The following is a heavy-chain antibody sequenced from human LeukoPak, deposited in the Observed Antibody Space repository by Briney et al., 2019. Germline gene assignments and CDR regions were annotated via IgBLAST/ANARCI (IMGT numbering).Heavy chain of an antibody. D-gene: IGHD6-13*01. V-gene: IGHV1-8*01. CDR2: MNPNSGNT. Sequence: ASVKVSCKASGYTFTSYDINWARQATGQGLKWMGWMNPNSGNTGYAQKFQGRVTMTRNTSISTAYMELSSLRSEDTAVYYCARGPWVIGAALYYYYYMDVWGKGTTVTVSS. CDR1: GYTFTSYD. J-gene: IGHJ6*03. CDR3: ARGPWVIGAALYYYYYMDV.